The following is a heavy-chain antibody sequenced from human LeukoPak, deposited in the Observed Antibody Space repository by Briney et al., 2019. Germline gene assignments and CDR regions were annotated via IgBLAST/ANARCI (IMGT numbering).Heavy chain of an antibody. J-gene: IGHJ4*02. Sequence: GGSLRLSCAASGFTFSSYGMHWVRQAPGKGLEWVAVISYDGSNKYYADSVKGRFTISRDNSKNTLYLQMNSLRAEDTAVYYCARDEPEWLSDFYFDYWGQGTLVTVSS. V-gene: IGHV3-30*03. CDR2: ISYDGSNK. CDR1: GFTFSSYG. D-gene: IGHD3-3*01. CDR3: ARDEPEWLSDFYFDY.